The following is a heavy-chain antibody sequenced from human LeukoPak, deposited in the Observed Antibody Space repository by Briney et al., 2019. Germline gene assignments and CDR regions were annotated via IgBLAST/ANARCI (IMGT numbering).Heavy chain of an antibody. J-gene: IGHJ1*01. CDR1: GYTFTGYY. CDR2: INPNSGGT. V-gene: IGHV1-2*06. D-gene: IGHD3-22*01. Sequence: RASVKVSCKASGYTFTGYYMHWVRQAPGQGLEWMGRINPNSGGTNYAQKFQGRVTMTRDTSISTAYMELSRLRSDDTAVYYCARYYDSSGYSSEYFQHWGQGTLVTVSS. CDR3: ARYYDSSGYSSEYFQH.